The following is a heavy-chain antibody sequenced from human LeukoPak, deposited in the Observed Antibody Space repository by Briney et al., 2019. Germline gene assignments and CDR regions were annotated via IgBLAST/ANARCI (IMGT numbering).Heavy chain of an antibody. D-gene: IGHD5-12*01. J-gene: IGHJ1*01. Sequence: ASVKVSCKASGYSFVGYYLHWVQQAPGQGLEWMSWIDPYTGNTHYAQKFQGRLTVTRDTSISTTYMELSWLTSDDTAMYYCAREYSASEHWGQGTLVTVSS. CDR3: AREYSASEH. CDR1: GYSFVGYY. V-gene: IGHV1-2*02. CDR2: IDPYTGNT.